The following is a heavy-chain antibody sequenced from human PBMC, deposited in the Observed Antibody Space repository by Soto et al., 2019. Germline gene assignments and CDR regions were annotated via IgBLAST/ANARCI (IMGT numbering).Heavy chain of an antibody. Sequence: QLQLQESGSGLVKPSQTLSLTCAVSGGSISSGDYSWSWIRQPPGKGLEWIGYTYHSGSTYYNPSFKSRVTISVDRSKTQFSLKLSSVTAADTAVYHCARVPGPWGQGTLVTVSS. V-gene: IGHV4-30-2*01. CDR2: TYHSGST. CDR1: GGSISSGDYS. J-gene: IGHJ5*02. CDR3: ARVPGP.